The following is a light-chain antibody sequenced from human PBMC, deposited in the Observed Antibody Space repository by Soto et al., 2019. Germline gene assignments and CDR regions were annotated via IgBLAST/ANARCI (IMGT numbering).Light chain of an antibody. CDR3: QQIYSAPLT. CDR1: ESIDNW. J-gene: IGKJ4*01. V-gene: IGKV1-39*01. Sequence: DIQMTQSPSTLSASVGDTVTITCRASESIDNWLAWYQQKPGKAPKLLIYAASSLQSGVPSRFSGSGSETEFTLSISSLQPEDFATYFCQQIYSAPLTFGGGTKVEIK. CDR2: AAS.